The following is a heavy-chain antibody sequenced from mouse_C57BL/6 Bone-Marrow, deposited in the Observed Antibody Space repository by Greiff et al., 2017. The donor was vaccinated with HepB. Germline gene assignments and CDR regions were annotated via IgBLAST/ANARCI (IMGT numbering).Heavy chain of an antibody. V-gene: IGHV1-4*01. CDR3: ARWAYGNPFDY. CDR2: INPSSGYT. Sequence: VKLQESGAELARPGASVKMSCKASGYTFTSYTMHWVKQSPGQGLEWIGYINPSSGYTKYNQKFKDKATLTADKSSSTAYMQLSSLTSEDSAVYYCARWAYGNPFDYWGQVTTLTVSS. CDR1: GYTFTSYT. J-gene: IGHJ2*01. D-gene: IGHD2-1*01.